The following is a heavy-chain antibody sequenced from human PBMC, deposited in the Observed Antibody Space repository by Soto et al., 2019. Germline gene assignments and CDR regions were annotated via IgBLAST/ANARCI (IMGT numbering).Heavy chain of an antibody. CDR2: ISAYNGNT. CDR1: GYTFTSYG. V-gene: IGHV1-18*01. J-gene: IGHJ6*02. Sequence: ASVKVSCKASGYTFTSYGISWVRQAPGQGLEWMGWISAYNGNTNYAQKLQGRVTMTTDTSTSTAYMELRSLRSDDTAVYYCARDSPGPPGYDFWSGYYTGAYYYYGMDVWG. D-gene: IGHD3-3*01. CDR3: ARDSPGPPGYDFWSGYYTGAYYYYGMDV.